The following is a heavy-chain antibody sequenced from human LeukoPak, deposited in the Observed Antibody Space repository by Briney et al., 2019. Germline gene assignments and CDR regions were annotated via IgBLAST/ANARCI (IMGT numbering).Heavy chain of an antibody. CDR2: INPNSGGT. Sequence: ASVKVSCKASGYTFTGYYMHWVRQAPGQGLEWMGWINPNSGGTNYAQKFQGRATMTRDTSISTAYMELSRLRSDDTAVYYCARDRDSSGYYLGWFDPWGQGTLVTVSS. V-gene: IGHV1-2*02. J-gene: IGHJ5*02. CDR1: GYTFTGYY. CDR3: ARDRDSSGYYLGWFDP. D-gene: IGHD3-22*01.